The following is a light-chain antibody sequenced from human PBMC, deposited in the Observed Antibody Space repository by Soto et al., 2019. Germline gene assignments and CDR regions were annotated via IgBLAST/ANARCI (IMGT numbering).Light chain of an antibody. CDR3: SSYSSSVTLYV. CDR1: SSDVGDYDY. CDR2: DVS. V-gene: IGLV2-14*03. Sequence: QSVLTQPASVSGSPGQSITISCTGSSSDVGDYDYVAWYQQHPDKAPKLMIFDVSSRPSGVSNRFSGSKSGSTASLTISGLQAEDEADYFCSSYSSSVTLYVFGTGTKVTVL. J-gene: IGLJ1*01.